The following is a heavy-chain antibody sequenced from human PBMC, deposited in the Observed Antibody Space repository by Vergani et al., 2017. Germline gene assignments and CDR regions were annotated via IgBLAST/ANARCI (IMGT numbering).Heavy chain of an antibody. CDR3: AREDSIAARPGPDY. CDR1: GGSISSGSYY. J-gene: IGHJ4*02. Sequence: QVQLQESGPGLVKPSETLSLTCTVSGGSISSGSYYWSWIRQPAGKGLEWIGYIYYSGSTYYNPSLKSRVTISVDTAKNQFSLKLSSVTAADTAVYYCAREDSIAARPGPDYWGQGTLVTVSS. V-gene: IGHV4-31*03. D-gene: IGHD6-6*01. CDR2: IYYSGST.